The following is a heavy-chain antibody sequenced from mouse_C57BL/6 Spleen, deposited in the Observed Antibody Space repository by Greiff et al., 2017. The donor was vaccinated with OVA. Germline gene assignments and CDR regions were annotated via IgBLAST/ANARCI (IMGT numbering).Heavy chain of an antibody. Sequence: EVNVVESGGDLVKPGGSLKLSCAASGFTFSSYGMSWVRQTPDKRLEWVATISSGGSYTYYPDSVKGRFTISRDNAKNTLYLQMSSLKSEDTAMYYCARQEGDTFDYWGQGTTLTVSS. CDR3: ARQEGDTFDY. CDR1: GFTFSSYG. CDR2: ISSGGSYT. J-gene: IGHJ2*01. V-gene: IGHV5-6*01.